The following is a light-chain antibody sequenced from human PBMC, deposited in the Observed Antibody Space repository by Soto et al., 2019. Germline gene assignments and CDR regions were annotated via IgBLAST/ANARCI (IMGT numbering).Light chain of an antibody. CDR2: GAS. J-gene: IGKJ4*01. V-gene: IGKV3-15*01. Sequence: VMTQSPATLSVSPGERATLSCRASQTINNNVAWYQLKDGQVPRLVIYGASTRATDIPARFSGSGSGTEFTLTISSLQPEDFATYYCQQLNSYPRTFGGGTKVDIK. CDR1: QTINNN. CDR3: QQLNSYPRT.